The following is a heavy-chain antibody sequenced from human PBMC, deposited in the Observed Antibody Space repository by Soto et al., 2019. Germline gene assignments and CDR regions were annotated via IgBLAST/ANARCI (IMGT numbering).Heavy chain of an antibody. J-gene: IGHJ3*02. CDR1: GFTFSSYA. Sequence: EVQLLESGGGLVQPGGSLRLSCAASGFTFSSYAMSWVRQAPGKGLEWVSGISGSATTTYYADPVKGLFTVSRDNSKSTLYLQMNSLRAEDTAVYYCARQLRRYDIWGQGTMVTVSS. D-gene: IGHD1-1*01. V-gene: IGHV3-23*01. CDR2: ISGSATTT. CDR3: ARQLRRYDI.